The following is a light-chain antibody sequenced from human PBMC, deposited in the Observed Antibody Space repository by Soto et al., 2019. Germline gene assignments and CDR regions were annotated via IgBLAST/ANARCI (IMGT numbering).Light chain of an antibody. CDR2: AAS. CDR1: RDFGSD. V-gene: IGKV1-6*01. CDR3: LQDYGDSWT. Sequence: TQMTQSPSSLSASVGEKIIITCRASRDFGSDVSWYQQKPGQAPKLLIYAASNLYTGVPSRFSGSRSGTEFTLTISSLQPEDFASYYCLQDYGDSWTFGQGTKVDIK. J-gene: IGKJ1*01.